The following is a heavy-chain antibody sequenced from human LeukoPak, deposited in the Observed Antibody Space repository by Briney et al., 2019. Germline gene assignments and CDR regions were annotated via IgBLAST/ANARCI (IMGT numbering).Heavy chain of an antibody. J-gene: IGHJ4*02. CDR1: GFTFSNYV. V-gene: IGHV3-23*01. CDR3: ARGDRTSGWTY. Sequence: AGGSLRLSCAASGFTFSNYVLSWVRQAPGKGLEWVSSINDVVFNTHYADSVKGRFTISRDNSKNILYLQMNTLRAEDTALYYCARGDRTSGWTYWGQGTLVTVSS. D-gene: IGHD6-19*01. CDR2: INDVVFNT.